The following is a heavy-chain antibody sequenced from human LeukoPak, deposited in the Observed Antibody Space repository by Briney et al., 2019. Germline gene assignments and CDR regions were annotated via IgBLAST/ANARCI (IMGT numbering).Heavy chain of an antibody. V-gene: IGHV4-39*07. CDR1: GGSISSSTYY. CDR3: ARAYGGNSEGEYFQH. Sequence: SETLSLTCTVSGGSISSSTYYWGWIRQPPGKGLEWIGSIYYSGSTYYNPSLKSRVTISVDTSKNQFSLKLSSVTAADTAVYYCARAYGGNSEGEYFQHWGQGTLVTVSS. J-gene: IGHJ1*01. D-gene: IGHD4-23*01. CDR2: IYYSGST.